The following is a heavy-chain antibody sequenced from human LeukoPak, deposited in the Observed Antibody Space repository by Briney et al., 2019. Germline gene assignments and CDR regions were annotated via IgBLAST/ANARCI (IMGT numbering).Heavy chain of an antibody. Sequence: GGSLRLSCAASGXTFSIYAVSWVRQAPGKGLEWVSSYSGSDFTTYYAASVTRRFTISRDHSRGTLYLQMYSLRAEDTALYYCAKDRGGATPRFDYWGQGTLVTVSS. CDR1: GXTFSIYA. CDR2: YSGSDFTT. D-gene: IGHD1-26*01. CDR3: AKDRGGATPRFDY. V-gene: IGHV3-23*01. J-gene: IGHJ4*02.